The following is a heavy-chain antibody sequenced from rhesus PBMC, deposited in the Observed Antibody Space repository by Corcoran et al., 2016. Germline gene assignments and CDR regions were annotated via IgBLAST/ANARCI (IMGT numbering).Heavy chain of an antibody. V-gene: IGHV4-93*02. CDR3: AERGGYDWYFDL. J-gene: IGHJ2*01. D-gene: IGHD5-24*01. CDR1: GGSISSSNW. Sequence: QVQLQESGPAVVKPSETLSLTCAVSGGSISSSNWWSWIRQSPGKGLDWIGGVYGSGGSTESNPPLKSRVTISIDTSKNQFSLKLRSVTAADTAVYYCAERGGYDWYFDLWGPGTPITISS. CDR2: VYGSGGST.